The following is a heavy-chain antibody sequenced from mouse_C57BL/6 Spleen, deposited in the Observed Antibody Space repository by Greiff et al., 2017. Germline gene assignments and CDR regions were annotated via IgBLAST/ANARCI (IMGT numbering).Heavy chain of an antibody. CDR3: AIAMMVTYWYFDV. CDR2: IHPNSGST. V-gene: IGHV1-64*01. D-gene: IGHD2-3*01. J-gene: IGHJ1*03. Sequence: VQLQQPGAELVKPGASVKLSCKASGYTFTSYWMHWVKQRPGQGLEWIGMIHPNSGSTNYNEKFKSKATLTVDKSSSTAYMQLSSLTSEDSAVYYCAIAMMVTYWYFDVWGTGTTVTVSS. CDR1: GYTFTSYW.